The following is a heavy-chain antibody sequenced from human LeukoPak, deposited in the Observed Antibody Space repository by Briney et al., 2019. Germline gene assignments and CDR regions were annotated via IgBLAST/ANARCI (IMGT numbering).Heavy chain of an antibody. Sequence: TGGSLRLSCAASGFTFSSYGMNWVRQAPGKGLEWVSGISWNGAGTDYADSVKGRFTISRDNAKNSLYLQMNSLRAEDTALYYCARSQIGGYSGYDTDWGQGTLVTVSS. CDR2: ISWNGAGT. CDR1: GFTFSSYG. V-gene: IGHV3-20*04. J-gene: IGHJ4*02. D-gene: IGHD5-12*01. CDR3: ARSQIGGYSGYDTD.